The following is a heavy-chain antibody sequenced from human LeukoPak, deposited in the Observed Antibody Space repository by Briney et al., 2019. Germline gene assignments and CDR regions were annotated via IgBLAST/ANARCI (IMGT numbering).Heavy chain of an antibody. CDR2: IYHSGST. CDR3: ARSSTSLRGWFDP. J-gene: IGHJ5*02. Sequence: SETLSLTCTVSGGSISSYYWSWIRQPPGKGLEWIGYIYHSGSTNYNPSLKSRVTISVDTSKNQFSLKLSSVTAADTAVYYCARSSTSLRGWFDPWGQGTLVTVSS. V-gene: IGHV4-59*08. D-gene: IGHD2-2*01. CDR1: GGSISSYY.